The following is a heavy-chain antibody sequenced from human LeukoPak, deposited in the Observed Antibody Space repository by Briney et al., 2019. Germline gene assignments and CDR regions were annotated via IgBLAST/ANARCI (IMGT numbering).Heavy chain of an antibody. V-gene: IGHV3-48*04. D-gene: IGHD3-22*01. Sequence: GGSLRLSCAASGFTFSSYGMNWVRQAPGKGLEWVSYISGSGNPIYYADSVKGRFTISRDNAKNSLYLQMNSLRAEDTAVYYCAREGYYDSSGYYGFDYWGQGTLVTVSS. CDR2: ISGSGNPI. J-gene: IGHJ4*02. CDR3: AREGYYDSSGYYGFDY. CDR1: GFTFSSYG.